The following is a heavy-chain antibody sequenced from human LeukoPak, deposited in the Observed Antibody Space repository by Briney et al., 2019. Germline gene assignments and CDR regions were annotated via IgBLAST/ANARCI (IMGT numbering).Heavy chain of an antibody. CDR2: ISGGSTTI. CDR3: RGVRGGTEADY. CDR1: GSTLRTYS. V-gene: IGHV3-48*01. J-gene: IGHJ4*02. Sequence: GGSLRLSCVVSGSTLRTYSMHWVRQAPGKGLEWISYISGGSTTIYYADSVKGRFTISRDNAKNSLYLHMNSLRAEDTAVYYCRGVRGGTEADYWGQGTLVTVSS. D-gene: IGHD3-10*01.